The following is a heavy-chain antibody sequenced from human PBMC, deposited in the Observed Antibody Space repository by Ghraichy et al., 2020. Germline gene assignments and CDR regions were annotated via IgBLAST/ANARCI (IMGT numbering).Heavy chain of an antibody. CDR3: ARRRLITYNLDV. Sequence: GGSLRLSCTASGFTFTDHYMDWVRQAPGKGLEWVGRTRNKADSYTTEYAASVKGRFTISRDDSKNSLYLQMNSLKTEDTAVYYCARRRLITYNLDVWSQGTTVTVSS. CDR2: TRNKADSYTT. V-gene: IGHV3-72*01. D-gene: IGHD5-24*01. J-gene: IGHJ6*02. CDR1: GFTFTDHY.